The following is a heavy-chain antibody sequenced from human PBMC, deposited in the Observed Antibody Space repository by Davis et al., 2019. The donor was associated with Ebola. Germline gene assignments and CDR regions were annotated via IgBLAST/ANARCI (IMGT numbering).Heavy chain of an antibody. CDR1: GFTFSSYA. CDR3: AKGGAEEGAFDI. D-gene: IGHD1-14*01. CDR2: ISGSGGST. Sequence: PGGSLRLSCAASGFTFSSYAMSWVRQAPGKGLEWVSAISGSGGSTYYADSVKGRFTISRDNSKNTLYVQMNSLRVEDTAVYYCAKGGAEEGAFDIWGQGTMVTVSS. V-gene: IGHV3-23*01. J-gene: IGHJ3*02.